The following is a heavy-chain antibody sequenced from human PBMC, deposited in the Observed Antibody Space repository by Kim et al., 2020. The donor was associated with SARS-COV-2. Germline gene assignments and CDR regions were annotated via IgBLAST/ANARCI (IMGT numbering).Heavy chain of an antibody. CDR1: GGSISSGDYY. CDR2: IYYSGST. V-gene: IGHV4-30-4*01. J-gene: IGHJ6*02. CDR3: ARDYFRFTIFGVFSRHGMDL. Sequence: SETLSLTCTVSGGSISSGDYYWSWIRQPPGKGLEWIGYIYYSGSTYYNPSLKSRVTISVDTSKNQFSLKLSSVTAADTAVYYCARDYFRFTIFGVFSRHGMDLWGQGTTVTVSS. D-gene: IGHD3-3*01.